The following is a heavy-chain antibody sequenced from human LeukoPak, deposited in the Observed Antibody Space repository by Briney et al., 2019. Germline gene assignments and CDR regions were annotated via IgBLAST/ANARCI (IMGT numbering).Heavy chain of an antibody. CDR3: ARGEGIAAAGSDFDY. J-gene: IGHJ4*02. Sequence: GGSLRLSCAASGFTFSSYSMNWVRQAPGKGLEWVSSISSSSSYIYYADSVKGRFTISRDNAKNSLYLQMNSLRAEDTAVYYCARGEGIAAAGSDFDYWGQGTLVTVSS. V-gene: IGHV3-21*01. CDR2: ISSSSSYI. CDR1: GFTFSSYS. D-gene: IGHD6-13*01.